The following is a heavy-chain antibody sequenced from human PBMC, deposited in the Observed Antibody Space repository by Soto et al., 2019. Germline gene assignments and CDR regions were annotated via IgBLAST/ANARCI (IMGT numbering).Heavy chain of an antibody. CDR1: GFTFSSYA. J-gene: IGHJ4*02. CDR2: ISSSGGST. V-gene: IGHV3-23*01. Sequence: EVQLLESGGGLVQPGGSLRLSCAASGFTFSSYAMAWVHQAPGKGLEWVSAISSSGGSTYYADSVKGRFTISRDNSKNTLYLQMNSLRAEDTALYYCAKAPGKDTAMANFGYWGQGTLVTVSS. D-gene: IGHD5-18*01. CDR3: AKAPGKDTAMANFGY.